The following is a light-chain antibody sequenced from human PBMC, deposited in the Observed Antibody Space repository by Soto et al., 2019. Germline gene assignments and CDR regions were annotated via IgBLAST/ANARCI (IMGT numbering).Light chain of an antibody. V-gene: IGKV3-15*01. CDR1: QSVSSN. Sequence: EIVITQSPATLSVSPGERATLSCRASQSVSSNLAWYQQKPGQAPRLLIYGASTRATGIPARFSGSGSGTEFTLTISSLQSEDFAVYYCQQYNNWPPLTLGPGTKVDIK. CDR3: QQYNNWPPLT. CDR2: GAS. J-gene: IGKJ3*01.